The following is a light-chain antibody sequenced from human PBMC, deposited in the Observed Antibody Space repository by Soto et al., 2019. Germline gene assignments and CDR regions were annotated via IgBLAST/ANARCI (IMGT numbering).Light chain of an antibody. J-gene: IGKJ2*01. CDR3: QQSYSTPYT. CDR2: AAS. V-gene: IGKV1-39*01. Sequence: DIQMTQSQSSLSASVGDRVTITCRASQSISSYLNWYQQKPWKSPKLLIYAASSLQSGVPSRFSGSGSGTDFTLTISSLQPEDFATYYCQQSYSTPYTFGQGTKLELK. CDR1: QSISSY.